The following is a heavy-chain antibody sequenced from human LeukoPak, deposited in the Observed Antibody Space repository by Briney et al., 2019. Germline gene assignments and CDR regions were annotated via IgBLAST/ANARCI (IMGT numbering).Heavy chain of an antibody. V-gene: IGHV3-23*01. CDR3: AKWRPDYYGSGSYYGY. D-gene: IGHD3-10*01. CDR2: ISGSGGST. Sequence: GGSLRLSCAASGFTFSSYAMSWVRQAPGKGLEWVSAISGSGGSTYYADSVKGRFTISRDNSKNTLYLQMNSLRAEDTAVYYCAKWRPDYYGSGSYYGYWGQGTLVTVSS. CDR1: GFTFSSYA. J-gene: IGHJ4*02.